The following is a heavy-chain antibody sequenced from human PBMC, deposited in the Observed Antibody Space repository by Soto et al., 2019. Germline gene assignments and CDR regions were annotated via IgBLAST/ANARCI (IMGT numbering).Heavy chain of an antibody. J-gene: IGHJ4*02. CDR1: GGSIISYY. CDR3: ARDPLYCSGGSCYYGFDY. CDR2: IYYSGST. V-gene: IGHV4-59*01. Sequence: PSETLSLTCTVSGGSIISYYWSWIRQPPGKGLEWVGYIYYSGSTNYNPSLKSRVTISVDTSKNQFSLKLSSVTAADTAVYYCARDPLYCSGGSCYYGFDYWGQGTLVTVSS. D-gene: IGHD2-15*01.